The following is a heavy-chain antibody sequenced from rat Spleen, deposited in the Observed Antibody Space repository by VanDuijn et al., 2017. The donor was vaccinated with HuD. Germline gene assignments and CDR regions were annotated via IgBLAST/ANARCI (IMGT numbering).Heavy chain of an antibody. CDR1: GFTLSDYY. D-gene: IGHD1-6*01. J-gene: IGHJ3*01. CDR3: TRGGYTTDYYYVGWFAY. CDR2: ISTSGGGT. Sequence: EVQLVESGGCLVQPGRSLKLSCAASGFTLSDYYMAWVRQAPTKGLEWVASISTSGGGTYYRDSVKGRFTISRDNAKSTLYLQMDSLRSEDTATYYCTRGGYTTDYYYVGWFAYWGQGTLVTVSS. V-gene: IGHV5-27*01.